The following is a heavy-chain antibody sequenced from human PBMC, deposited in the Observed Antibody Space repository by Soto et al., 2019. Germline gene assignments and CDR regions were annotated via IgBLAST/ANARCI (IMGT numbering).Heavy chain of an antibody. CDR3: AKALTWKLDYWLET. J-gene: IGHJ4*02. Sequence: ASVXVSFKSCVFSFTFYYIHCLLQAPGQGLACMWWINAHSGGTEYAQKFQGRVTLTRDTSIATAYLTLTSLTSDDTAIYYCAKALTWKLDYWLETWGQGTQV. V-gene: IGHV1-2*02. D-gene: IGHD1-26*01. CDR2: INAHSGGT. CDR1: VFSFTFYY.